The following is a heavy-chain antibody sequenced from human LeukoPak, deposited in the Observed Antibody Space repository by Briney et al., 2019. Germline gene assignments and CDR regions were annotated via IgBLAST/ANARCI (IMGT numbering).Heavy chain of an antibody. D-gene: IGHD3-10*01. V-gene: IGHV3-74*01. J-gene: IGHJ4*02. CDR3: AKDLHYGSADY. CDR1: GFTFSDYW. Sequence: GGSLTLSCAASGFTFSDYWMHWVRQAPGKGLVWVSRISSDGSRVTYADSVKGRFTISRDNAKNTLYLQMNSLRAEDTAVYYCAKDLHYGSADYWGQGTLVTVSS. CDR2: ISSDGSRV.